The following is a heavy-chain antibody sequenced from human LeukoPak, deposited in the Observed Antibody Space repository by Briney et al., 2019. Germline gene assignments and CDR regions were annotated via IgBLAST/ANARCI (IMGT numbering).Heavy chain of an antibody. CDR3: ARPPGAIMITFGGVKGAFDI. J-gene: IGHJ3*02. V-gene: IGHV1-69*05. CDR1: GGTFSSYA. CDR2: IIPIFGTA. Sequence: ASVKVSCKASGGTFSSYAISWVRQAPGQGLEWMGRIIPIFGTANYAQKFQGRVTITTDESTSTAYMELSRLRSDDTAVYYCARPPGAIMITFGGVKGAFDIWGQGTMVTVSS. D-gene: IGHD3-16*01.